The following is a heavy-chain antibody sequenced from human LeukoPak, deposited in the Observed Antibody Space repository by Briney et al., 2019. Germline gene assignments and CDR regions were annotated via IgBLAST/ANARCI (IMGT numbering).Heavy chain of an antibody. Sequence: SETLSLTCTVSDGSVSSGSYYWSWIRQPPGKGLEWIGYIYDSGNTNYNPSLKSRVTISVDTSKNQFSLNLRSVTAADTAVYYCARDHYGYYDAFDIWGQGTMFTVSS. CDR3: ARDHYGYYDAFDI. CDR2: IYDSGNT. D-gene: IGHD1-26*01. V-gene: IGHV4-61*01. CDR1: DGSVSSGSYY. J-gene: IGHJ3*02.